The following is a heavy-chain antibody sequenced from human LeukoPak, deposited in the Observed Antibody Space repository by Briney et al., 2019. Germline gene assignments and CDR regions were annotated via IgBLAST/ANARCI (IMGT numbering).Heavy chain of an antibody. CDR1: GFTFSNYA. J-gene: IGHJ4*02. Sequence: GGSLTLSFAASGFTFSNYAMNWVRQAPGKGLEWVSSISGGGETTYYADSAKGRFTISRDNSQNTLYLQMNSLRAEDTAVYYCARDYADYVGYFFFDYWGQGTLVTVSS. CDR2: ISGGGETT. CDR3: ARDYADYVGYFFFDY. D-gene: IGHD4-17*01. V-gene: IGHV3-23*01.